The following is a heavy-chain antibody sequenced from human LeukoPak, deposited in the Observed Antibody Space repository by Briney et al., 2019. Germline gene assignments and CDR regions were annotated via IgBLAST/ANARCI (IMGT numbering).Heavy chain of an antibody. CDR1: GYSFIGYF. J-gene: IGHJ3*01. CDR3: ARFWHCGFSTCWAVNGFDY. V-gene: IGHV1-2*02. CDR2: IDSNSDET. Sequence: ASVKVSCKASGYSFIGYFIHWVRQAPGQGLEWMGLIDSNSDETHYAQKFQGRFTMTKDTSIKTAYMELSSLRSDDTAIYYCARFWHCGFSTCWAVNGFDYWGQGTEVTVSP. D-gene: IGHD2-21*01.